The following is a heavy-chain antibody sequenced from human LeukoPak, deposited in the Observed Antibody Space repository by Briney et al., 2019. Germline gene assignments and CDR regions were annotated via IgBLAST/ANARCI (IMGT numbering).Heavy chain of an antibody. D-gene: IGHD3-10*01. CDR1: RFTSSNYA. Sequence: GGSLRLSCAASRFTSSNYAMSWVRQAPGKGLEWVSAISGSSGGAYYADSVKGRFTISRDNSKNTLYLQMNSLRAEDTAVYYCARASGSYWNFDYWGQGTLVTVSS. CDR3: ARASGSYWNFDY. V-gene: IGHV3-23*01. CDR2: ISGSSGGA. J-gene: IGHJ4*02.